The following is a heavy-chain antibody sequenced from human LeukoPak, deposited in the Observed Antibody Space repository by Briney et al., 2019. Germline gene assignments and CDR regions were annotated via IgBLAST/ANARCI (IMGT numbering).Heavy chain of an antibody. CDR2: IYYSGSN. Sequence: KPSEPLSLTCTVSGGSISSYYWSWIRQPPGKGLEWIGYIYYSGSNNYNPSLKSRVTISVDTSKNQFSLKLSSVTAADTAVYYCARVRITGTTTAFDYWGQGTLVTVSS. D-gene: IGHD1-7*01. CDR1: GGSISSYY. J-gene: IGHJ4*02. V-gene: IGHV4-59*01. CDR3: ARVRITGTTTAFDY.